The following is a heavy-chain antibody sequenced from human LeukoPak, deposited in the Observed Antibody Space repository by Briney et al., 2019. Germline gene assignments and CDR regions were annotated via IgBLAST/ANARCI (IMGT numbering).Heavy chain of an antibody. J-gene: IGHJ1*01. CDR1: DGSFSGYY. CDR3: ARGLRRSSSPPKYFQH. D-gene: IGHD6-13*01. Sequence: SETLSLTCAVYDGSFSGYYWSWIRQPPGKGLEWIGEINHSGSTNYNPSLKSRVTISVDTSKNQFSLKLSSVTAADTAVYYCARGLRRSSSPPKYFQHWGQGTLVTVSS. V-gene: IGHV4-34*01. CDR2: INHSGST.